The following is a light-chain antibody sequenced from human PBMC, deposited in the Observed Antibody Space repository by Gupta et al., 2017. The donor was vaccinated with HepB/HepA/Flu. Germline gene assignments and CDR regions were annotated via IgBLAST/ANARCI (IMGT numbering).Light chain of an antibody. CDR3: MQSLQHPRT. Sequence: DIVMIQSPLSLPVTLGEPASISCRSSQSLLESNGYTYLDWYLQRPGQPPQLLIYLGSNRASGVPDRFSGGGSGTYYTLKISRVEATDVGVYYCMQSLQHPRTFGQGTKLEIK. J-gene: IGKJ2*01. CDR2: LGS. V-gene: IGKV2-28*01. CDR1: QSLLESNGYTY.